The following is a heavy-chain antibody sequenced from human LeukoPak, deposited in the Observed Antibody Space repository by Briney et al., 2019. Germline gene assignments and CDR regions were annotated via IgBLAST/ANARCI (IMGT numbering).Heavy chain of an antibody. Sequence: PSQTLSLTRTVSGGSISSGDYYWSWIRQPPGKGLEWIGYIYYSGSTYYNPSLKSRVTISVDTSKNQFSLKLSSVTAADTAVYYCARLTMVRGVTIVGDAFDIWGQGTMVTVSS. CDR1: GGSISSGDYY. CDR3: ARLTMVRGVTIVGDAFDI. CDR2: IYYSGST. V-gene: IGHV4-30-4*01. J-gene: IGHJ3*02. D-gene: IGHD3-10*01.